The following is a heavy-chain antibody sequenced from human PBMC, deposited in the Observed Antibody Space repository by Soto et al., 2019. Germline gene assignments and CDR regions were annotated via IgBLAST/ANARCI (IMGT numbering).Heavy chain of an antibody. Sequence: QVQLQQWGAGLLKPSETLFLTCAVYGGSFSGYYWSWIRQPPGKGLEWIGEINHSGSTNYNPSLKSRVTISVDTSKNQFSLKLSSVTAADTAVYYCARGVWSSGWYVDWFDPWGQGTLVTVSS. CDR2: INHSGST. CDR1: GGSFSGYY. J-gene: IGHJ5*02. V-gene: IGHV4-34*01. D-gene: IGHD6-19*01. CDR3: ARGVWSSGWYVDWFDP.